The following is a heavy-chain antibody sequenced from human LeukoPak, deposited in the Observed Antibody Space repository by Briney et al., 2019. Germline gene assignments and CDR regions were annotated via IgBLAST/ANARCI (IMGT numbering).Heavy chain of an antibody. CDR2: ISSSSSYI. CDR1: GFSFSSYS. CDR3: ARAGIGREGRWLENWFDP. J-gene: IGHJ5*02. Sequence: GGSLRLSWAVSGFSFSSYSMNWVCQAPGEGLNWGSSISSSSSYISFAQSLKGGLSIARDNVKNSLYLQMNSLRAEDTAVYYCARAGIGREGRWLENWFDPWGQGTLVTVSS. V-gene: IGHV3-21*01. D-gene: IGHD4-23*01.